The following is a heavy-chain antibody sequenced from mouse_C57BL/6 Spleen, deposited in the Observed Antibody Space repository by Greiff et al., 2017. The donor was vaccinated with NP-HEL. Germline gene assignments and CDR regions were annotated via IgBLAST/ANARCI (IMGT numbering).Heavy chain of an antibody. J-gene: IGHJ1*03. V-gene: IGHV3-8*01. CDR1: GYSITSDY. CDR2: ISYSGST. CDR3: EREGVTTDLNWYFDV. Sequence: EVQRVESGPGLAKPSHTLSLTCSVTGYSITSDYWNWIRKFPGNKLEYIGYISYSGSTYYNPSIKSRISITRDTSKNQYYLQLNSVTTEDTATYYCEREGVTTDLNWYFDVWGTGTTVTVSS. D-gene: IGHD2-2*01.